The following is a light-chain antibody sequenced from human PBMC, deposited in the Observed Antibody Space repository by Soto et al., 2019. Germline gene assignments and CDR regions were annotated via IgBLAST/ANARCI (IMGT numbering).Light chain of an antibody. CDR1: ERISSW. J-gene: IGKJ1*01. Sequence: DIQMTQSPSTLSASVGDRVTITCRASERISSWLAWYQQKPGKAPKLLIYDASSLESGVPSRFSGSGSGTEFTRTISSLQPDDFATYYCQQYNRYWTCGQGTKVEIK. CDR2: DAS. CDR3: QQYNRYWT. V-gene: IGKV1-5*01.